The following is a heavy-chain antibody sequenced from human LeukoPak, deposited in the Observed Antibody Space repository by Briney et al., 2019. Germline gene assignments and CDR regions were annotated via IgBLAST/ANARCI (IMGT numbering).Heavy chain of an antibody. CDR2: ITSSGATI. CDR1: GFTFSSYT. Sequence: GGSLRLSCAASGFTFSSYTMNWVRQAPGKGLEWVSYITSSGATIYYADSVKGRFTISRDNAKNSLYLQMNSPRAEDTAVYYCARVGTSSKYYYYMDVCGKGTTVTVSS. CDR3: ARVGTSSKYYYYMDV. D-gene: IGHD1-1*01. J-gene: IGHJ6*03. V-gene: IGHV3-48*04.